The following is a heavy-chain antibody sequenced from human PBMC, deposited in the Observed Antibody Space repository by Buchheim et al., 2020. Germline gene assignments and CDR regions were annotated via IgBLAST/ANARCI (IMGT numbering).Heavy chain of an antibody. Sequence: EVQLVESGGGLVQPGGSLRLSCAASGFTFSSYWMHWVRQAPGKGLVWVSRINIVGSSTSYADSVKGRFTISSDNAKNPLYLQMNSLRAEDTAVYYYARVPLGMEPYYFDYWGQGTL. CDR2: INIVGSST. CDR1: GFTFSSYW. CDR3: ARVPLGMEPYYFDY. D-gene: IGHD5-24*01. V-gene: IGHV3-74*01. J-gene: IGHJ4*02.